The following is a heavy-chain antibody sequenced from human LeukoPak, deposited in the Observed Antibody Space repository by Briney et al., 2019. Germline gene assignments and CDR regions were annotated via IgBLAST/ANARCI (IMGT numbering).Heavy chain of an antibody. CDR2: IGIRGDT. CDR1: GFTFIDYD. J-gene: IGHJ4*02. D-gene: IGHD6-19*01. V-gene: IGHV3-13*01. Sequence: GSLRLSCAASGFTFIDYDMHWVRQVIGQGLEWVSAIGIRGDTHYSGSVKGRFTISRENAESSLYLQMNSLRAEDTAVYYCARGGIQVSGIDEFDYWGQGTLVTVSS. CDR3: ARGGIQVSGIDEFDY.